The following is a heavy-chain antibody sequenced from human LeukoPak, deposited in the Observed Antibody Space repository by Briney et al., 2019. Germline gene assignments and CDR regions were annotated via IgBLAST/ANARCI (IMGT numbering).Heavy chain of an antibody. CDR3: ARGDEGDTTVLRGGYFDY. CDR1: GFTFSDYF. V-gene: IGHV3-11*04. D-gene: IGHD4-17*01. J-gene: IGHJ4*02. CDR2: ITSSGATT. Sequence: GGSLRLSCTGSGFTFSDYFMTWIRQAPGKGLEYISLITSSGATTYYADSVKGRFTISRDNAKNSLYLQVDSLRAEDTAVYYCARGDEGDTTVLRGGYFDYWGQGTLVTVSS.